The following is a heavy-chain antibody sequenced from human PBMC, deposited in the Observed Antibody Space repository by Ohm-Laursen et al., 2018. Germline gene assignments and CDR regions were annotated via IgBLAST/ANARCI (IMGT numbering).Heavy chain of an antibody. Sequence: SQTLSLTCTVSSGSINSHYWSWIRQPAGKGLEWIGRMYATGSPNYNPSLNSRVTMSVDTSRNQFSLKLTSVTAADTAVYYCAVSEVRYSFTYLADFWGQGTLITVPS. CDR3: AVSEVRYSFTYLADF. V-gene: IGHV4-4*07. CDR2: MYATGSP. D-gene: IGHD3-9*01. J-gene: IGHJ4*02. CDR1: SGSINSHY.